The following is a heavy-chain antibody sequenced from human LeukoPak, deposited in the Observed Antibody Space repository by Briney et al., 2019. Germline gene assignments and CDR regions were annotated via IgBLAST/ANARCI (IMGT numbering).Heavy chain of an antibody. J-gene: IGHJ3*02. Sequence: PGGSLRLSCAVSGFTFSSYWMSWVRQAPGKGLEWVANIKQDGSEKYYVDSVKGRFTISRDNAKNSLYLQMNSLRAEDTAVYYCARDSAFDIWGQGTMVTVSS. V-gene: IGHV3-7*03. CDR2: IKQDGSEK. CDR1: GFTFSSYW. CDR3: ARDSAFDI.